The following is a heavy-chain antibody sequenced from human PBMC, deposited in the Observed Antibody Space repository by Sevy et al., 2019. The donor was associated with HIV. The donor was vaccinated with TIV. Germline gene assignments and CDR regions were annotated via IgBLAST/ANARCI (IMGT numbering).Heavy chain of an antibody. D-gene: IGHD3-22*01. Sequence: ASVKVSCKASGYTFTSYDINWVRQATGQGLEWMGWMNPNSGNTGYAQKFQGRVTMTRNTSISTANMGLRSLRSEDTAVYYCAMKYSYHSSRYYNRDYFDKWGQGTLDTVSS. CDR2: MNPNSGNT. CDR3: AMKYSYHSSRYYNRDYFDK. CDR1: GYTFTSYD. J-gene: IGHJ4*02. V-gene: IGHV1-8*01.